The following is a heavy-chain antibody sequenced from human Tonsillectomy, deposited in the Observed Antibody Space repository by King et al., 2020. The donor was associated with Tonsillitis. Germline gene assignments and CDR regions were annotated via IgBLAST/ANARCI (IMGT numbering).Heavy chain of an antibody. CDR1: GYTFTTYW. CDR2: IDPSDSYT. D-gene: IGHD3-10*01. CDR3: ARHFLGYYNGRDWFDP. Sequence: VQLVQSGAEVKKPGESLRISCKGSGYTFTTYWITWVRQMPGKGLEWMGRIDPSDSYTTYSPSFQGHVTISADKSISTAYLQWSSLKASDTAMYYCARHFLGYYNGRDWFDPWGQGTLVTVSS. V-gene: IGHV5-10-1*03. J-gene: IGHJ5*02.